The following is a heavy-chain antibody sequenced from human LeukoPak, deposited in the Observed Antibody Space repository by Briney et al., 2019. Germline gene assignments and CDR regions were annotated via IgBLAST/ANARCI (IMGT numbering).Heavy chain of an antibody. CDR2: MNPNSGNT. D-gene: IGHD2-2*01. Sequence: ASVKVSCKASGYTFTSYDINWVRQATGQGLEWMGWMNPNSGNTGYAQKFQGRVTITRNTSISTAYMELSSLRSEDTAVYYCARVCSSTSCYSNPGFDPWGPGTLVTASS. J-gene: IGHJ5*02. CDR1: GYTFTSYD. V-gene: IGHV1-8*03. CDR3: ARVCSSTSCYSNPGFDP.